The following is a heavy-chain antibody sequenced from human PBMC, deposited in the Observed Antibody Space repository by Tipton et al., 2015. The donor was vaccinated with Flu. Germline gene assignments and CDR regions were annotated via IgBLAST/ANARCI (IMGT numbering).Heavy chain of an antibody. Sequence: TLSLTCTVSGGSISSSSYYWGWIRQPPGKGLEWIGSIYYSGSTYYNPSLKSRVTISVDTSKNQFSLKLSSVTAADTAVYYCAREHEGKWSFLTGSRSFTYWGQGTLVTVSS. D-gene: IGHD3-9*01. CDR3: AREHEGKWSFLTGSRSFTY. CDR2: IYYSGST. V-gene: IGHV4-39*07. CDR1: GGSISSSSYY. J-gene: IGHJ4*02.